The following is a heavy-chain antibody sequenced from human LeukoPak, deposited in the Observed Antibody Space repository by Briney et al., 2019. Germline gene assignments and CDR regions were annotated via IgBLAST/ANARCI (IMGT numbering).Heavy chain of an antibody. CDR2: MNPNSGNT. V-gene: IGHV1-8*01. Sequence: ASVKVSCKAPGYTFTSYDINWVRQATGQGLEWMGWMNPNSGNTGYAQKFQGRVTMTRNTSISTAYMELSSLRSEDTAVYYCAIAAAGTYYYYGMDVWGQGTTVTVSS. D-gene: IGHD6-13*01. CDR1: GYTFTSYD. CDR3: AIAAAGTYYYYGMDV. J-gene: IGHJ6*02.